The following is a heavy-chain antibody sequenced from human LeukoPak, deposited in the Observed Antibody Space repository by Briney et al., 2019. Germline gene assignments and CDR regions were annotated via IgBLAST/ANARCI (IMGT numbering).Heavy chain of an antibody. D-gene: IGHD2-21*02. CDR1: GGSFSGYY. V-gene: IGHV4-34*01. CDR3: ARGLGLGGDCYYFDY. J-gene: IGHJ4*02. Sequence: SETLSLTCAVYGGSFSGYYWSWIRQPPGKGLEWIGEINHSGSTNYNPSLKSRVTISVDTSKNQFSLKLSSVTAADTAVYYCARGLGLGGDCYYFDYWGQGTLVTVSS. CDR2: INHSGST.